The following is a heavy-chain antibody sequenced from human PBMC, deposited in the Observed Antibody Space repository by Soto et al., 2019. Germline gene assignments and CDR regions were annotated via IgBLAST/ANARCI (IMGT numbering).Heavy chain of an antibody. CDR3: ATKGRWYVGYYYYGMDV. CDR1: S. J-gene: IGHJ6*02. CDR2: FDPEDGET. V-gene: IGHV1-24*01. D-gene: IGHD6-13*01. Sequence: SMRSPQHSNKKGLEWMGGFDPEDGETIYAQKFQGRVTMTEDTSTDTAYMELSSLRSEDTAVYYCATKGRWYVGYYYYGMDVWGQGTTVTVSS.